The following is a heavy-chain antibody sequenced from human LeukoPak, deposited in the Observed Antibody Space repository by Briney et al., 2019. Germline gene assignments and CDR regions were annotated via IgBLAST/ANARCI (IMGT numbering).Heavy chain of an antibody. Sequence: GGSLRLSCAASGFTFSSCAMSWVRQAPGKGLEWVSAISGSGGSTYYADSVKGRFTISRDNSKNTRYLQMNSLRAEDTAVYYCASSWEGITMITSFGYWGQGTLVTVSS. CDR2: ISGSGGST. CDR3: ASSWEGITMITSFGY. V-gene: IGHV3-23*01. J-gene: IGHJ4*02. D-gene: IGHD3-22*01. CDR1: GFTFSSCA.